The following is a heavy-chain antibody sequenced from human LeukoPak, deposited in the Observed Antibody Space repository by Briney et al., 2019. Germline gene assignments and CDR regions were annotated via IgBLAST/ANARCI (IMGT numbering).Heavy chain of an antibody. CDR3: AREGITIFGVANSNWFDP. Sequence: GGSLRLSCAASGFSFSDYYMSWIRQAPGKGLEWVSYISGSGSTIYYAASMRGRFTISRDNAKNSLYLQMNSLRAEDTAIYYCAREGITIFGVANSNWFDPWGQGTLVTVSS. CDR2: ISGSGSTI. V-gene: IGHV3-11*01. D-gene: IGHD3-3*01. CDR1: GFSFSDYY. J-gene: IGHJ5*02.